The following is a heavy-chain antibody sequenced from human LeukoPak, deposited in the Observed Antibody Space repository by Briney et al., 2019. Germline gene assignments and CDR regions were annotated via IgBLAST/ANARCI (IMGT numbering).Heavy chain of an antibody. J-gene: IGHJ5*02. Sequence: GASVKVSCKASGYTFTSYGISWVRQAPGQGLEWMGWISAYNGNTNYAQKLQGRVTMTTDTSTSTAYMELRSLRSDDTAVYYCARDSPYYYGSGSSDPWGQGTLDTGSS. V-gene: IGHV1-18*01. D-gene: IGHD3-10*01. CDR3: ARDSPYYYGSGSSDP. CDR1: GYTFTSYG. CDR2: ISAYNGNT.